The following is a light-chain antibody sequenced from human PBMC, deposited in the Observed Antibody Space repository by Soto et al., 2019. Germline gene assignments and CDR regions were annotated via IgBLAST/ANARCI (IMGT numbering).Light chain of an antibody. V-gene: IGKV2D-29*01. CDR1: QSLLYSDGKTF. Sequence: IVMTQSPLSLSVTPGQPASISCKTSQSLLYSDGKTFLSWFLQKPGQPPQLLIYEVSNRFSGVPDRFSGSGSGTDFTLKISRVEAVDVGVYYCMQTTQFPFIFGPGTKVDIK. CDR2: EVS. J-gene: IGKJ3*01. CDR3: MQTTQFPFI.